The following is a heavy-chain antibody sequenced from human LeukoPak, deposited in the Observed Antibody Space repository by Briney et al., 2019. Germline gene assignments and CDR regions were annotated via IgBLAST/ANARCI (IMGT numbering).Heavy chain of an antibody. V-gene: IGHV1-2*02. CDR3: ARDARLGYCSSTSCGDRYYYYMDV. CDR1: GYTFTAYY. D-gene: IGHD2-2*01. Sequence: GASVKVSCKPSGYTFTAYYLHWVRQAPGQGLEWMGWINPTSGGTHYAQKFQGRVTMTRDTSISTAYMELNNLTSDDTAVYYCARDARLGYCSSTSCGDRYYYYMDVWGKGTTVTVSS. J-gene: IGHJ6*03. CDR2: INPTSGGT.